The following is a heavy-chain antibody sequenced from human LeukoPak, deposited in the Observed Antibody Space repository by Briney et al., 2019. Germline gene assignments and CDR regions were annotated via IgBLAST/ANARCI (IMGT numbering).Heavy chain of an antibody. Sequence: PGGSLRLSCAASGFTFSSYGMRWVRQAPGKGLEWVAIIWYDGSNKYYADSVKGRFTISRDNSKNTLYLQMNSLRAEDTAVYHCAKGFYTVDYWGQGTLVTVSS. CDR2: IWYDGSNK. J-gene: IGHJ4*02. V-gene: IGHV3-33*06. D-gene: IGHD3-16*01. CDR3: AKGFYTVDY. CDR1: GFTFSSYG.